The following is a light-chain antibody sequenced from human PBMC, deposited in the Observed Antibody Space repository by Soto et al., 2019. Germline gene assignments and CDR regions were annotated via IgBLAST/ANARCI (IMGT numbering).Light chain of an antibody. CDR1: QNVANY. J-gene: IGKJ1*01. Sequence: EIVLTQSPATLSLSPGERATLSCRASQNVANYLDWYQQKPGQAPRLLIHGASSRATGIPDRFSGSGSGTDFTLTISRLEPEDFAVYYCQQYGSSGTFGQGTKVDIK. V-gene: IGKV3-20*01. CDR3: QQYGSSGT. CDR2: GAS.